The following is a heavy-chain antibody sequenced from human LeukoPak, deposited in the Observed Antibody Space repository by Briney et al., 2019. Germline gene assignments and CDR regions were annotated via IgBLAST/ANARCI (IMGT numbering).Heavy chain of an antibody. Sequence: PSQTLSLTCTVSGGSIKSGGLHWSWIRQHPGKGLEWIGYIYYTGSTSYNPSLRSRATISVDTSKDQFSLKLSSVTAADTAVYYCARRVRGTVLMVYAIEGVGDWFDPWGQGTLVTVSS. CDR1: GGSIKSGGLH. CDR3: ARRVRGTVLMVYAIEGVGDWFDP. V-gene: IGHV4-31*03. CDR2: IYYTGST. J-gene: IGHJ5*02. D-gene: IGHD2-8*01.